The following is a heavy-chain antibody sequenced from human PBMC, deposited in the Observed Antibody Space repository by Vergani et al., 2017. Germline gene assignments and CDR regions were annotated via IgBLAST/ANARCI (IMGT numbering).Heavy chain of an antibody. J-gene: IGHJ4*02. CDR2: IYYSENT. D-gene: IGHD5-18*01. Sequence: QVQLQESGPGLVKPSQTLSLTCTVSGGSISSGDYYWNWIRQPPGKGLEWIGYIYYSENTYYNPSLKSRVAMSVDTSKNQFSLKVTSVTAADTAVYFCARDRWDTALIRGAYFDYWGQGTLVTVSS. V-gene: IGHV4-30-4*08. CDR1: GGSISSGDYY. CDR3: ARDRWDTALIRGAYFDY.